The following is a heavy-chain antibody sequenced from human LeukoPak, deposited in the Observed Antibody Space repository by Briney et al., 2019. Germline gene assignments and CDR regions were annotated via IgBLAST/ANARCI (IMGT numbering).Heavy chain of an antibody. D-gene: IGHD3-10*01. Sequence: SETLSLTCAVSGGSISSSNWWSWVRQPPGKGLEWIGEINHSGSTNYNASLKSRVTISVDTSKNQFSLKLSSVTAADTAVYYCARAYGSGNNYYYYMDVWGKGTTVIISS. CDR3: ARAYGSGNNYYYYMDV. V-gene: IGHV4-4*02. CDR1: GGSISSSNW. CDR2: INHSGST. J-gene: IGHJ6*03.